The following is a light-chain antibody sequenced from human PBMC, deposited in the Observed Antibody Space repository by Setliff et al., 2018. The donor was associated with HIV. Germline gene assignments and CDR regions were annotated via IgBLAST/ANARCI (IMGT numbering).Light chain of an antibody. CDR1: QTLSGS. Sequence: DIQMTQSPSTLSASVGDRVTITCRSTQTLSGSLAWYQQKPGKAPKLLIYKVSSLQGGVPSRFSGSGSETEFTLTIVSLGPDDFASYYCQQYKTYPWTFGQGTKMDIK. J-gene: IGKJ1*01. CDR3: QQYKTYPWT. V-gene: IGKV1-5*03. CDR2: KVS.